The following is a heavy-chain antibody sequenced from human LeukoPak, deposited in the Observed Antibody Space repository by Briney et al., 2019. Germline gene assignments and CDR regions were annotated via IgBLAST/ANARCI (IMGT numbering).Heavy chain of an antibody. CDR3: ASGFGERQFYY. D-gene: IGHD3-10*01. V-gene: IGHV3-21*01. CDR2: ISSSSSYI. J-gene: IGHJ4*02. Sequence: PGXSLRLSCAASGXTFSTYSMNWVRQAPGKGLEWVSSISSSSSYIYYADSVKGRFTISRDNAKNSLYLQMNSLRAEDTAVYYCASGFGERQFYYWGQGTLVTVSS. CDR1: GXTFSTYS.